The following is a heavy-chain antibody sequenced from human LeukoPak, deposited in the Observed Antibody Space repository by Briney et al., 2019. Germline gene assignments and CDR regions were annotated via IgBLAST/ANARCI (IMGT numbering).Heavy chain of an antibody. Sequence: PGGSLRLSCEGSGFTFHNYAIHWVRQAPGKRLEWVAVISYDVSVTYYADPVKGRFTISRDNSKNSVFLQMNSLRVDDTGVYYCARGFSSSWMSFDSWGQGTLVSVSS. CDR2: ISYDVSVT. J-gene: IGHJ4*02. CDR1: GFTFHNYA. V-gene: IGHV3-30*04. CDR3: ARGFSSSWMSFDS. D-gene: IGHD6-13*01.